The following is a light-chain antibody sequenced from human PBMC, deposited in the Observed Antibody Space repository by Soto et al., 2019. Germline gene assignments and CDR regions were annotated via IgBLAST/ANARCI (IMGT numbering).Light chain of an antibody. V-gene: IGLV2-14*01. CDR1: SIDVGGYNY. J-gene: IGLJ1*01. Sequence: QSVLTQPASVSGSPGQSITISCSGTSIDVGGYNYVSWYQQNPGTAPKLLIYDVSNRPSGVSHRFSGSKSGNTAPLTISGLQAGDEADYYCSSYRSSRTYVFGTGTKLTVL. CDR2: DVS. CDR3: SSYRSSRTYV.